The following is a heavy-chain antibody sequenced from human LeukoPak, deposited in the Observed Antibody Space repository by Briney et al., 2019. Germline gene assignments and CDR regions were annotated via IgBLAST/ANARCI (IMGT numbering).Heavy chain of an antibody. CDR2: IIPIFGTA. Sequence: SVKVSCKASGGTFSSYAISWVRRAPGQGLEWMGGIIPIFGTANYAQKFQGRVTITTDESTSTAYMELSSLRSEDTAVYYCAKTDFWSGPAPYYFDYWGQGTLVTVSS. CDR3: AKTDFWSGPAPYYFDY. CDR1: GGTFSSYA. J-gene: IGHJ4*02. D-gene: IGHD3-3*01. V-gene: IGHV1-69*05.